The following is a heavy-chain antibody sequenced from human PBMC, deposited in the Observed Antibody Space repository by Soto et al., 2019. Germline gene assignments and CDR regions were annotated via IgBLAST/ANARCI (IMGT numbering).Heavy chain of an antibody. V-gene: IGHV4-4*07. J-gene: IGHJ4*02. CDR1: GGSLSKYY. CDR2: ISTSGHV. Sequence: SETLSLTCSVSGGSLSKYYWSWIRQPAGKGLEWIGRISTSGHVVSKASLRSRLTMSVDTSKNHFSLKLTSVTAADTAVYYCASYNLDFWSLYPLSFVSRGQGALVDVS. D-gene: IGHD3-3*01. CDR3: ASYNLDFWSLYPLSFVS.